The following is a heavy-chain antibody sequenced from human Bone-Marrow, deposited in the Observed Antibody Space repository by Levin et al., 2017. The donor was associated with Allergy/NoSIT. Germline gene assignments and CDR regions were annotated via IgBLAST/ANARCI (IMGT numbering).Heavy chain of an antibody. CDR1: GFTFSGYG. V-gene: IGHV3-30*18. Sequence: PGGSLRLSCAASGFTFSGYGMHWVRQAPGKGLEWVAVISYNGNTKYYGDSVKGRFTISRDNSKNTVYLQMNSLRPEDTAVYFCAKTKRWQQYTGRMDYWGQGTRVTVSS. CDR3: AKTKRWQQYTGRMDY. D-gene: IGHD5-24*01. CDR2: ISYNGNTK. J-gene: IGHJ4*02.